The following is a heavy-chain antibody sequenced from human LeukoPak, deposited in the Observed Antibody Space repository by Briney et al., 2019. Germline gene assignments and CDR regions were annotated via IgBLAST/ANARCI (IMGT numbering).Heavy chain of an antibody. J-gene: IGHJ4*02. CDR2: IKQDGSEK. D-gene: IGHD2-15*01. CDR3: ARGVPLLLSDPSFDY. V-gene: IGHV3-7*01. CDR1: GFTFSNYS. Sequence: SGGSLRLSCEASGFTFSNYSMNWVRQAPGKGLEWVANIKQDGSEKYYVDSVKGRFTISRDNAKNSLYLQMNSLRAEDTAVYYCARGVPLLLSDPSFDYWGQGTLVTVSS.